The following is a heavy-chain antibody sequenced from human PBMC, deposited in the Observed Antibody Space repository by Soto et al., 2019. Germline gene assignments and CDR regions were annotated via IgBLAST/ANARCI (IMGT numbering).Heavy chain of an antibody. V-gene: IGHV3-30-3*01. CDR2: ISYDGSNK. D-gene: IGHD2-15*01. CDR3: ARVPSSSGRAHFDY. CDR1: GFTFSRHA. Sequence: GGSLRLSCAASGFTFSRHAMTWVRQAPGKGLEWVAVISYDGSNKYYADSVKGRFTISRDNSKNTLYLQMNSLRAEDTAVYYCARVPSSSGRAHFDYWGQGTLVTVSS. J-gene: IGHJ4*02.